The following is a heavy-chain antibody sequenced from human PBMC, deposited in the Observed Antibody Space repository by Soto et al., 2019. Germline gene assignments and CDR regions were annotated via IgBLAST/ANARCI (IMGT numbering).Heavy chain of an antibody. CDR1: GFTFSSYG. V-gene: IGHV3-30*18. CDR3: AKEVRRYYDFWIGYPDAFDI. D-gene: IGHD3-3*01. J-gene: IGHJ3*02. Sequence: GGSLRLSCAASGFTFSSYGMHWVRQAPGKGLEWVAVISYDGSNKYYADSVKGRFTISRDNSKNTLYLQMNSLRAEDTAVYYCAKEVRRYYDFWIGYPDAFDIWGQGQWSPSPQ. CDR2: ISYDGSNK.